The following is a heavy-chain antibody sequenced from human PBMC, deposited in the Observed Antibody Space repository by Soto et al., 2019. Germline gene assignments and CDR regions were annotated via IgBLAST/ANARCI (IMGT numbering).Heavy chain of an antibody. J-gene: IGHJ5*01. Sequence: ESRGGVVQTGRSLRLSCAASGFTFSAYGLHWVRQAPGKGLEWVALISYDGTDKTYADSVKGRFTISRDNSQNSLSLQMNSLGPEDTAVYYWARSIGPKVTRLIDTWGQGTLVTVSA. CDR1: GFTFSAYG. CDR3: ARSIGPKVTRLIDT. V-gene: IGHV3-30-3*01. D-gene: IGHD1-1*01. CDR2: ISYDGTDK.